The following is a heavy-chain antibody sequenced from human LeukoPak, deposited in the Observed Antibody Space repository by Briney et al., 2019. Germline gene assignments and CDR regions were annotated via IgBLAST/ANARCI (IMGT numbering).Heavy chain of an antibody. J-gene: IGHJ5*02. CDR3: ARDRLATAGNNWFDP. V-gene: IGHV3-23*01. D-gene: IGHD6-13*01. Sequence: GGSLRLSCAASRFTFSSYAMNWGRQAPRRGLEWVSSISGSGGSTYYADSVKGRFTISRDNSNNTLYLQMNSLRAEDTAVYYCARDRLATAGNNWFDPWGQGTLVTVSS. CDR2: ISGSGGST. CDR1: RFTFSSYA.